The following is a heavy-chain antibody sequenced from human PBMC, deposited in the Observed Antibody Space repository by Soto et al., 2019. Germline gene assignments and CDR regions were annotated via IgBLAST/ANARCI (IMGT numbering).Heavy chain of an antibody. CDR3: ARVYCSGGSCYRFDY. CDR2: IYYSGST. V-gene: IGHV4-31*03. J-gene: IGHJ4*02. Sequence: SETLSLTCTVSGGSISSGACYWSWIRQHPGRGLEWIGHIYYSGSTFYNSSLKSRVTISVDTSKNQFSLKLSSVTAADTAVYYCARVYCSGGSCYRFDYWGQGTLVTVSS. CDR1: GGSISSGACY. D-gene: IGHD2-15*01.